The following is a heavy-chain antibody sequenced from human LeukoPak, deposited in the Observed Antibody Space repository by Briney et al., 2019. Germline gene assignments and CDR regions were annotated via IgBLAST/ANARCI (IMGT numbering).Heavy chain of an antibody. V-gene: IGHV1-2*02. J-gene: IGHJ4*02. CDR3: ARRGAYFDY. CDR1: GYSFTGYY. Sequence: ASVKVSCKTSGYSFTGYYMHWVRQAPGQGLEWMGWINPKNGGTNYPQKFQGRVTMTTDTSVGTAYMELSRLASDDTAVYYCARRGAYFDYWGQGTLVTVSS. CDR2: INPKNGGT.